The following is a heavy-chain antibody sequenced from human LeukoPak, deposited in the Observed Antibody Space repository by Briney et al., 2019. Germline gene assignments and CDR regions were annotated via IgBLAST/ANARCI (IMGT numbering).Heavy chain of an antibody. CDR3: ARENVYYYDSSGYCPIFDY. Sequence: SETLSLTCTVSGGSISSSSYYWGWIRQPPGKGLEWIGSIYYSGSTYYNPSLKSRVTISVDTSKNQFSLKLSSVTAADTAVYYCARENVYYYDSSGYCPIFDYWGQGTLVTVSS. D-gene: IGHD3-22*01. CDR1: GGSISSSSYY. CDR2: IYYSGST. J-gene: IGHJ4*02. V-gene: IGHV4-39*07.